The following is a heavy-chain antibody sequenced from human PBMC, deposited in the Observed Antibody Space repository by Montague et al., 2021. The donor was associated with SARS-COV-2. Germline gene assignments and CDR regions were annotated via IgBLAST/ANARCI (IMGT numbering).Heavy chain of an antibody. Sequence: SETLSLTCSVSSGSIISSGYYWGWIRQPPGKELEWIGNIYYSGTTYYNPSLQNRGTISVDTSKNHLSLRLSSVTAADTAVYFCARGMIRGVTTPFDYWGQGSQVTVSS. J-gene: IGHJ4*02. CDR2: IYYSGTT. D-gene: IGHD3-10*01. V-gene: IGHV4-39*02. CDR1: SGSIISSGYY. CDR3: ARGMIRGVTTPFDY.